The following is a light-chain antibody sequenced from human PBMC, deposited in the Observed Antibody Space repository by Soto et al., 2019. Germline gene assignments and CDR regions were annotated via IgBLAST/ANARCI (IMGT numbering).Light chain of an antibody. CDR3: QSYDKSLSGSV. J-gene: IGLJ3*02. Sequence: QSVLTQPPTVSGAPGQTVTISCTGSSSNLGARYDVHWYQQVPGKAPKLLIFGSSDRASGVPDRFSGSKSGTSASLAITGLQADDEDTYFCQSYDKSLSGSVFGGGTKVTVL. CDR2: GSS. CDR1: SSNLGARYD. V-gene: IGLV1-40*01.